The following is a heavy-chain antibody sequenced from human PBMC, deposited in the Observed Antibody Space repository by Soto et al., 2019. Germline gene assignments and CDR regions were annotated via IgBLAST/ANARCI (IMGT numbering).Heavy chain of an antibody. CDR3: ARDTSSLDP. CDR1: SYSINSGFF. Sequence: PSETLSLTCSVSSYSINSGFFWGWIRQPPGKGLEWIGSIFHTGDTYYNPSLKSRITMSVDTSRNEFSLKLTSLTAADTAVYYCARDTSSLDPRGQGTLFTASS. J-gene: IGHJ5*02. V-gene: IGHV4-38-2*02. D-gene: IGHD6-19*01. CDR2: IFHTGDT.